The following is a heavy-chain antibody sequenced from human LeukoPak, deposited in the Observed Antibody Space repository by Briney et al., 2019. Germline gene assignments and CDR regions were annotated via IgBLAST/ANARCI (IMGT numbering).Heavy chain of an antibody. J-gene: IGHJ6*02. CDR2: IDSGGST. Sequence: GGSLRLSCAASGFTVGINYMSWVRQAPGEGLEWVSVIDSGGSTNYADSVKGRFTISRDNSKNTLYLQMNSLRAEDTAVYYCARETSHDMNAMDGWGQGTTVTVSS. CDR3: ARETSHDMNAMDG. D-gene: IGHD3-22*01. V-gene: IGHV3-66*01. CDR1: GFTVGINY.